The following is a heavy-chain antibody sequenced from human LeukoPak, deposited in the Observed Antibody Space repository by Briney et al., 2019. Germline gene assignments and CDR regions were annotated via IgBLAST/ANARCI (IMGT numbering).Heavy chain of an antibody. CDR1: GFSFSSYA. V-gene: IGHV3-23*01. J-gene: IGHJ4*02. CDR3: AKARIAATIYPKEVNFDY. Sequence: PGGSLRLSCAASGFSFSSYAMSWVRQAPGKGLEWVSTITGGGGSTYYADSVKGRFTISRGNSKDTFYLQMNSLRVEDTAVYYCAKARIAATIYPKEVNFDYWGQGTLVTVSS. D-gene: IGHD5-12*01. CDR2: ITGGGGST.